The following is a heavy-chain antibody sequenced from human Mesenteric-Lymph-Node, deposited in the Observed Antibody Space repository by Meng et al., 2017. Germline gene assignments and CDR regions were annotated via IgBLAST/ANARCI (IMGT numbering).Heavy chain of an antibody. Sequence: SVKVSCKASGGTFSSYAISWVRQAPGQGLEWMGGIIPIFGTANYAQKFQGRVTITTDESTSTAYMELSSLRSEDTAVYYCASSIMITFGGVIASGLGWFGPWGQGTLVTVSS. CDR3: ASSIMITFGGVIASGLGWFGP. V-gene: IGHV1-69*05. CDR1: GGTFSSYA. D-gene: IGHD3-16*02. CDR2: IIPIFGTA. J-gene: IGHJ5*02.